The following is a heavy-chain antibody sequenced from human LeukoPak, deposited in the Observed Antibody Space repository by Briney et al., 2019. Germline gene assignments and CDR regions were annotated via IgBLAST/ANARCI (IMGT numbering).Heavy chain of an antibody. CDR1: GYSFSSYW. Sequence: GESLKISCKGFGYSFSSYWIAWVRQMPGKGLEWMGIIYPGDSDTRYSPSFQGQVTVSADKSISTAYLQWSSLKASDTAMYYCARWVTADRGKKDAFDIWGQGTMVTVSS. J-gene: IGHJ3*02. V-gene: IGHV5-51*01. CDR2: IYPGDSDT. D-gene: IGHD2-21*02. CDR3: ARWVTADRGKKDAFDI.